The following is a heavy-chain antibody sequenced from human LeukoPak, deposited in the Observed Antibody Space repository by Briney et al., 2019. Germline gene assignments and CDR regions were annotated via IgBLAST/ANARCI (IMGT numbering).Heavy chain of an antibody. CDR2: ISCSTTNI. CDR1: GFIFSNYA. CDR3: MRVNGAFDY. V-gene: IGHV3-21*04. D-gene: IGHD1-1*01. Sequence: GGSLRLSCAASGFIFSNYAMTWGRQAPGKGLEWVSSISCSTTNIYYADSVKGRFTISRDNPKNPLYLQMNSLRGDDTAVYYCMRVNGAFDYWGQGALVTVSS. J-gene: IGHJ4*02.